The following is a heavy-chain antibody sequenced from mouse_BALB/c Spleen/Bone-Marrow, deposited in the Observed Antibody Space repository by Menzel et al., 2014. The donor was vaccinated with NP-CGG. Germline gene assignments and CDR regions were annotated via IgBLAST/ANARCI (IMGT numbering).Heavy chain of an antibody. CDR2: INPGNGGT. D-gene: IGHD6-2*01. J-gene: IGHJ3*01. V-gene: IGHV1S81*02. Sequence: QVQLKQSGAELVKPGASVKLSCKTSGYTFTNYYIYWVKQRPGQGLEWIGEINPGNGGTNFNERFKSKATLTVDKSSTTAYILPTSLTSEDSAVYYCARGSPYWGQGTLVTVSA. CDR1: GYTFTNYY. CDR3: ARGSPY.